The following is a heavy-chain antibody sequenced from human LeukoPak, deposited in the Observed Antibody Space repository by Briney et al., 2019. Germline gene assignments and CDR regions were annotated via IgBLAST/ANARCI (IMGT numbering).Heavy chain of an antibody. Sequence: PSETLSLTCTVSGGSISSGGYYWSWIRQHPGKGLEWIGYIYYSGSTYYNPSLKSRVTISVDTSKNQFSLKLSSVTAADTAVYYCARDRAGIVDYWGQGTLVTVSS. D-gene: IGHD3-10*01. CDR3: ARDRAGIVDY. J-gene: IGHJ4*02. CDR2: IYYSGST. CDR1: GGSISSGGYY. V-gene: IGHV4-31*03.